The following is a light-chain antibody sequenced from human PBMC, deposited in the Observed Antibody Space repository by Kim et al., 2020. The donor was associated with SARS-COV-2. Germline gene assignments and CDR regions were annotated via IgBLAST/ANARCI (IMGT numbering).Light chain of an antibody. V-gene: IGLV3-19*01. CDR2: GKN. CDR1: SLRSYY. J-gene: IGLJ3*02. Sequence: SSELTQDPTVSVALGQTVRITCQGDSLRSYYASWYQQKPGQAPVLVIYGKNNRPSGIPDRFSGSSSGNTASLTITGAQAEDEADYYCNSRDSSGNHLEVFGGGTQLT. CDR3: NSRDSSGNHLEV.